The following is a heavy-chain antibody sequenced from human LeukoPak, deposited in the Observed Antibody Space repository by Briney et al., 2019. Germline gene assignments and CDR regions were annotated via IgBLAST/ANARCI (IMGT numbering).Heavy chain of an antibody. J-gene: IGHJ5*02. D-gene: IGHD1-26*01. V-gene: IGHV4-39*02. CDR2: IYYSGST. CDR3: SRESGPYCPFGH. CDR1: GDSISSSSYY. Sequence: SETLSLTCTVFGDSISSSSYYWGWIRQPPGKGLEWIGNIYYSGSTYYNPSLKSRVTISVDTSKNQFSLKLSSVTAANTAVYYCSRESGPYCPFGHWGQGTLVAVTS.